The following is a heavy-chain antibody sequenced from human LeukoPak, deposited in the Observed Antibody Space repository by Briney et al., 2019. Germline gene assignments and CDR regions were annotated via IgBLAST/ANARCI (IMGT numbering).Heavy chain of an antibody. CDR3: ARDYYDSSGYYPLDY. D-gene: IGHD3-22*01. CDR1: GFTFSSYW. J-gene: IGHJ4*02. V-gene: IGHV3-74*01. Sequence: PGGSLRLSCAASGFTFSSYWMHWVRQAPGKGLVWVPRINSDGSSTSYADSVKGRFTISRDNAKNTLYLQMNSLRAEDTAVYYCARDYYDSSGYYPLDYWGQGTLVTVSS. CDR2: INSDGSST.